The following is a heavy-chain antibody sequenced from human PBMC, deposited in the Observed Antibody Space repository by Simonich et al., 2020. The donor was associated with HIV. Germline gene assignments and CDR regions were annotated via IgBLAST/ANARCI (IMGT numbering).Heavy chain of an antibody. CDR3: ATHGQGSYSYALDI. D-gene: IGHD3-10*01. J-gene: IGHJ3*02. V-gene: IGHV1-2*06. CDR2: FNPNSGGK. Sequence: LVQARAALQKPRASVKVTCQASCYTLTDYNIHGVRRAPGQGLEWRRRFNPNSGGKDNPQKLQGRVTKTRDTSSHTSYRERNRQRTDDTAVYYCATHGQGSYSYALDIWGQGTMVTVSS. CDR1: CYTLTDYN.